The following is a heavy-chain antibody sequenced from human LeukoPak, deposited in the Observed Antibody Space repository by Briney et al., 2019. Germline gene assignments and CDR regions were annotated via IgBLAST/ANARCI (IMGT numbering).Heavy chain of an antibody. CDR3: AGPLSGSRTTADV. D-gene: IGHD1-1*01. CDR1: GFTFSSYS. CDR2: FYSGGRT. V-gene: IGHV3-53*01. Sequence: GGSLRLSCAASGFTFSSYSMNWVRQAPGKGLEWVSAFYSGGRTYYADSVKGRFSFSRDNSKNTLYLQMNSLRAEDTAVYYCAGPLSGSRTTADVWGQGTTVTVCS. J-gene: IGHJ6*02.